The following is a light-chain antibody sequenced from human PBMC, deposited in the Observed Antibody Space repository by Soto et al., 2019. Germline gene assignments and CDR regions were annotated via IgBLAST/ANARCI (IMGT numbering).Light chain of an antibody. CDR1: QSLAFGYGNIY. Sequence: DIVLTQTPLSSPVTLGQPVSISCKSSQSLAFGYGNIYLNWLHQRSGQPPRLLIYKTSNRFSGVPDRFSGSGAGTDFTLKISKVEAEDVGVYYCLEASLLPHAFGQGTKVEVK. CDR2: KTS. V-gene: IGKV2-24*01. CDR3: LEASLLPHA. J-gene: IGKJ1*01.